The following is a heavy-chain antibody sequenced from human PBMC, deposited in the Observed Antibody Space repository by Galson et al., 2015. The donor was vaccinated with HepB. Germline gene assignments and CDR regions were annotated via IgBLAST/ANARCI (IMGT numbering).Heavy chain of an antibody. CDR1: GFTFSSYG. Sequence: SLRLSCAASGFTFSSYGMHWVRQAPGKGLEWVAVISPDGGNKFYADSVKGRFTISRDNSKNTLYLQMNSLRTEDTAVYCCAKDPQYDIGVIAHWGQGTLVTVSS. J-gene: IGHJ4*02. CDR3: AKDPQYDIGVIAH. CDR2: ISPDGGNK. D-gene: IGHD3-10*01. V-gene: IGHV3-30*18.